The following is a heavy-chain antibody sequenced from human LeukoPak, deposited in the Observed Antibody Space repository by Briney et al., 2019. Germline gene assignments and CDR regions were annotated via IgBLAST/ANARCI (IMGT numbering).Heavy chain of an antibody. CDR3: ARDRGYCRGTTCYAYYMDV. V-gene: IGHV3-9*01. D-gene: IGHD2-2*01. CDR1: GFTFGDYA. Sequence: QTGGSLRLSCAASGFTFGDYAMHWVRQAPGKGLEWVSGISWNSGSIGYADSVKGRFTISRDNAKNSLYLQMNSLRAEDTAVYYCARDRGYCRGTTCYAYYMDVWGKGTTVTVSS. J-gene: IGHJ6*03. CDR2: ISWNSGSI.